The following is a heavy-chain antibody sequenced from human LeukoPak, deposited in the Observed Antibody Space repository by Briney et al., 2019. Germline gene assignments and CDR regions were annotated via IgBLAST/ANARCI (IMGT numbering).Heavy chain of an antibody. CDR1: GGTFSSYA. D-gene: IGHD3-10*01. J-gene: IGHJ4*02. CDR2: IIPILGIA. Sequence: GSSVKVSCKASGGTFSSYAISWVRQAPGQGLEWVGRIIPILGIANYAQKFQGRVTITADKSTSTAYMELSSLRSEDTAVYYCARDRRFGELFFDYWGQGTLVTVSS. CDR3: ARDRRFGELFFDY. V-gene: IGHV1-69*04.